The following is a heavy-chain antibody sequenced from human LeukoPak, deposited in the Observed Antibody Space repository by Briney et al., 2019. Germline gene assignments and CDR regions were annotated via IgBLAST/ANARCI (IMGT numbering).Heavy chain of an antibody. CDR3: ARHPKMSSSNYYFDY. CDR2: IHPGDSDT. D-gene: IGHD4/OR15-4a*01. CDR1: GYNFGSLW. Sequence: GESLKISCKGSGYNFGSLWIAWVRQMPGKGLEWMGIIHPGDSDTRYRPSFQGQVTISADKSISTAYLQWSSLKASDTAMYFCARHPKMSSSNYYFDYWGQGTLVTVSS. V-gene: IGHV5-51*01. J-gene: IGHJ4*02.